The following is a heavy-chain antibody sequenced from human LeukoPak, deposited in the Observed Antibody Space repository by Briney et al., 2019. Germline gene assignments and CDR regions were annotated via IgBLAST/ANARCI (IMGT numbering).Heavy chain of an antibody. CDR1: GFVFSTYG. V-gene: IGHV3-48*03. J-gene: IGHJ3*02. CDR3: VRELVPQSINSGYDSFHI. CDR2: ISSSDGTT. D-gene: IGHD5-12*01. Sequence: PGGSLRLSCAASGFVFSTYGMDWVRQAPGKGLEWVSYISSSDGTTYYADSVKGRFTISRDNAKNSLSLQMNSLSAEDTAVYYCVRELVPQSINSGYDSFHIWGQGTMVTVSS.